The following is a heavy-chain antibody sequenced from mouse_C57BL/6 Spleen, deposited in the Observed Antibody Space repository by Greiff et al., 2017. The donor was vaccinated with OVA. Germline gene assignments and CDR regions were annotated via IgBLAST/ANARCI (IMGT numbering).Heavy chain of an antibody. CDR1: GYAFSSSW. J-gene: IGHJ3*01. Sequence: VQLQQSGPELVKPGASVKISCKASGYAFSSSWMNWVKQRPGKGLEWIGRIYPGDGDTNYNGKLKGKATLTADKSSSTAYMQLSSLTSEDSAVYFCARSVTSRFAYWGQGTLVTVSA. CDR2: IYPGDGDT. D-gene: IGHD2-5*01. CDR3: ARSVTSRFAY. V-gene: IGHV1-82*01.